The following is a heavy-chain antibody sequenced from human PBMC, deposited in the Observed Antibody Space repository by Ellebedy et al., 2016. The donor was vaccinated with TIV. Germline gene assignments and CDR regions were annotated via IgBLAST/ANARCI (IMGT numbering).Heavy chain of an antibody. J-gene: IGHJ4*02. V-gene: IGHV4-39*07. D-gene: IGHD5-12*01. CDR1: GGTVSSTNYY. CDR3: ASSPSGYEIPY. Sequence: SETLSLXCNVSGGTVSSTNYYWDWIRQSPEKGLEWIGSIYHSGSTYYNPSLKSRLTISLDTTKNQFSLRLDSGTAADTAVYYCASSPSGYEIPYWGQGTLVTVSS. CDR2: IYHSGST.